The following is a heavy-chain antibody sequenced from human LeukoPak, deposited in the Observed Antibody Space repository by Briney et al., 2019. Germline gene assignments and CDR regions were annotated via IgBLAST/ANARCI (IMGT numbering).Heavy chain of an antibody. CDR3: ARDRGYSYGFAYYFDD. J-gene: IGHJ4*02. CDR2: IYSSGST. CDR1: GFTFSSYG. Sequence: GGSLRLSCAASGFTFSSYGMHWVRQAPGKGLEWVSFIYSSGSTFYADSVKGRFTISRDSSKNTVYLKMNSLRGEDTAVYYCARDRGYSYGFAYYFDDWGQGTLVTVSS. D-gene: IGHD5-18*01. V-gene: IGHV3-66*01.